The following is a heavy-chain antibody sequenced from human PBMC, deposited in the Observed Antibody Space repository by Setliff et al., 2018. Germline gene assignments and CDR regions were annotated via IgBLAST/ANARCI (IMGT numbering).Heavy chain of an antibody. D-gene: IGHD3-22*01. Sequence: ASVKVSCKASGYTFNSYGINWLRQAPGQGLEWLGWISPYNGNTKYAQTVQDRITMATDASTRTSYMELSSLRSDDTAVYFCARSSDSGYYHQRDAFDIWGQGTRVTVSS. V-gene: IGHV1-18*04. CDR1: GYTFNSYG. CDR2: ISPYNGNT. J-gene: IGHJ3*02. CDR3: ARSSDSGYYHQRDAFDI.